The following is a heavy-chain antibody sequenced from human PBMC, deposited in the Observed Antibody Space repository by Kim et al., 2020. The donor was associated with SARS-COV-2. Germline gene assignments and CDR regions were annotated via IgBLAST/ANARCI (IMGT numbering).Heavy chain of an antibody. CDR1: GFTFSSYD. D-gene: IGHD7-27*01. V-gene: IGHV3-23*03. CDR2: VYSGGSGT. J-gene: IGHJ4*01. CDR3: AKTGSVRVAASFYDY. Sequence: GGSLRLSCAASGFTFSSYDMNWVRQAPGKGLEWVSVVYSGGSGTYYADSVKGRFTISRDNSKNTLYLQMNSLRVEDTAVYYCAKTGSVRVAASFYDYWG.